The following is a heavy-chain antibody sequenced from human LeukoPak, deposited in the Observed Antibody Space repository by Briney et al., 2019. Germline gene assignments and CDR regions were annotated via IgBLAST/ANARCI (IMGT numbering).Heavy chain of an antibody. Sequence: GGSLRLSCAASGFTFSSYDMNWVRQAPGKGLEWVSYISPSGGGVSYADSVKGRFTISRDNSKNTLYLQMNSLRAEDTAVYYCARERFRGGEGAFDIWGQGTMVTVSS. J-gene: IGHJ3*02. CDR2: ISPSGGGV. V-gene: IGHV3-48*03. D-gene: IGHD3-16*01. CDR3: ARERFRGGEGAFDI. CDR1: GFTFSSYD.